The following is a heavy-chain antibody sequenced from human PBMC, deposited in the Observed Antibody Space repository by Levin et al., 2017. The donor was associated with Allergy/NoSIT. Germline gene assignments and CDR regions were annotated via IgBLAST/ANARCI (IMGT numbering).Heavy chain of an antibody. CDR3: ARISGLTAFDI. D-gene: IGHD2/OR15-2a*01. CDR2: ISYDGSNK. J-gene: IGHJ3*02. V-gene: IGHV3-30-3*01. Sequence: LSLTCAASGFTFSSYAMHWVRQAPGKGLEWVAVISYDGSNKYYADSVKGRFTISRDNSKNTLYLQMNSLRAEDTAVYYCARISGLTAFDIWGQGTMVTVSS. CDR1: GFTFSSYA.